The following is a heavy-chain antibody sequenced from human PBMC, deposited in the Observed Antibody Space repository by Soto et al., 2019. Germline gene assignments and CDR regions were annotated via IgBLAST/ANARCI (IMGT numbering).Heavy chain of an antibody. CDR2: IYYSRST. V-gene: IGHV4-59*13. Sequence: SETLSLTCTVSGGSITSNYWTWIRQPPGKGLEWIGHIYYSRSTYYNPSLKSRVSMSVDTSKNQISLNLSSVTAADTAVYYCARVFGNFWSGYRVDYWGQGTPVTISS. CDR3: ARVFGNFWSGYRVDY. D-gene: IGHD3-3*01. J-gene: IGHJ4*02. CDR1: GGSITSNY.